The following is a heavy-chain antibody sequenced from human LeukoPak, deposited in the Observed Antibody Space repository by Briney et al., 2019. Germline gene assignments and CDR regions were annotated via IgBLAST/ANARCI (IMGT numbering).Heavy chain of an antibody. V-gene: IGHV4-34*01. Sequence: PSETLSLTCAVYGGSFSGYYWSWIRQPPGKGLEWIGEINHSGSTNYNPSLKSRVTISVDTSKDQFSLKPSSVTAADTAVYYCARERYTARAKHTLDYWGQGTLVTVSS. CDR2: INHSGST. CDR1: GGSFSGYY. J-gene: IGHJ4*02. CDR3: ARERYTARAKHTLDY. D-gene: IGHD5-18*01.